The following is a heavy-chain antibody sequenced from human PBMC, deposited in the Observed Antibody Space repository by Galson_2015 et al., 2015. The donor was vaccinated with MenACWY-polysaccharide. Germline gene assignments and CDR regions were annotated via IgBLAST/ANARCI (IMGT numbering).Heavy chain of an antibody. V-gene: IGHV3-48*01. Sequence: SLRLSCAASGFSFSTYPMNWVRQAPGEGLEWVSHISSSSNIIYYADSVKGRFTISRDNVENSLYLQMNSLRAEDTALYYCVRSAFFDYWGQGNLVTVSS. CDR2: ISSSSNII. CDR1: GFSFSTYP. J-gene: IGHJ4*02. CDR3: VRSAFFDY.